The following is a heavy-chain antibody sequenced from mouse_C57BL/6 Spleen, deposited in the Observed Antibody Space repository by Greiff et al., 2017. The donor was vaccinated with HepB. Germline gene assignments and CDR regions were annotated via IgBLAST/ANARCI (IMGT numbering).Heavy chain of an antibody. CDR2: IYPGAGDT. CDR1: GYAFSSSW. V-gene: IGHV1-82*01. Sequence: VQLQQSGPELVKPGASVKISCKASGYAFSSSWMNWVKQRPGKGLEWIGRIYPGAGDTNYNGKFKGKATLTADKSSSTAYMHLSSLTSEDSAFYFWARWVYYDYDYLDYWGQGTTLTVSS. J-gene: IGHJ2*01. CDR3: ARWVYYDYDYLDY. D-gene: IGHD2-4*01.